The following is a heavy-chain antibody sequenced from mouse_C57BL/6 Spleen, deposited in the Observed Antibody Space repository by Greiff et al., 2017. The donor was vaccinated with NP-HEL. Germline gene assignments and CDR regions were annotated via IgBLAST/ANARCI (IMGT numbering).Heavy chain of an antibody. D-gene: IGHD3-1*01. CDR1: GYTFTSYG. CDR2: IYPRSGNT. V-gene: IGHV1-81*01. CDR3: ARGGSSIDY. J-gene: IGHJ2*01. Sequence: VKLMESGAELARPGASVKLSCKASGYTFTSYGISWVKQRTGQGLEWIGEIYPRSGNTYYNEKFKGKATLTADKSSSTAYMELRSLTSEDSAVYFCARGGSSIDYWGQGTTLTVSS.